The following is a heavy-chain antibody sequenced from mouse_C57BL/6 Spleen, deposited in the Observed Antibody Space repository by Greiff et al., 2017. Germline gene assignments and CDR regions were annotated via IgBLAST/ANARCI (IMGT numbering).Heavy chain of an antibody. J-gene: IGHJ4*01. CDR3: TCSLPYAMDY. Sequence: VQLQQSGAELVRPGASVKLSCTASGFNITDYYMHWVKQRPGQGLEWIGRIDPEDGDTEYAPKFQGKATMTADTSSNTAYLQLSSLTSEDTAVYYCTCSLPYAMDYWGQGTSVTVSS. CDR2: IDPEDGDT. CDR1: GFNITDYY. V-gene: IGHV14-1*01.